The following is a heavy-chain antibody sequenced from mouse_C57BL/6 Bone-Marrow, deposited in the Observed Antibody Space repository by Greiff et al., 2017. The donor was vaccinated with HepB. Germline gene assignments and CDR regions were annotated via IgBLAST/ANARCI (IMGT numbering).Heavy chain of an antibody. CDR2: ISSGSSTI. D-gene: IGHD1-1*01. Sequence: EVHLVESGGGLVKPGGSLKLSCAASGFTFSDYGMHWVRQAPEKGLEWVAYISSGSSTIYYADTVKGRVTISRDNAKNTLFLQMTSLRSEDTAMYYCAKGYCYYGSSYWYFDVWGTGTTVTVSS. CDR3: AKGYCYYGSSYWYFDV. J-gene: IGHJ1*03. V-gene: IGHV5-17*01. CDR1: GFTFSDYG.